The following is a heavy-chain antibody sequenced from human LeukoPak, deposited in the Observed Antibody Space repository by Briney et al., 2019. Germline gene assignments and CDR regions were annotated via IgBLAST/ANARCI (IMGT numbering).Heavy chain of an antibody. J-gene: IGHJ4*02. CDR2: IYPSDSDT. Sequence: GESLKISCKGSGYSFTSYRIGGVGQMPGKGLEWMGIIYPSDSDTRYTPSFQGQVTISADKSISTSYLQWSSLKASDTAMYYCARGSGLPDYWGQGTLVTVSS. CDR3: ARGSGLPDY. D-gene: IGHD3/OR15-3a*01. V-gene: IGHV5-51*01. CDR1: GYSFTSYR.